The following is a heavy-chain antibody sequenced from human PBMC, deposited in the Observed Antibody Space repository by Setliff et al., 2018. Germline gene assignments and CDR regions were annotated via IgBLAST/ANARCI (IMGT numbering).Heavy chain of an antibody. CDR3: MSTPSGTYSTYYYYYNMDV. Sequence: PGGSLRLSSAASGFTFSNAWMSWVRQAPGKGLEWVGQIKRKTDGETTDYAAPVKGRFIISRDDSKRTLYLQMNSLKNEDTALYYCMSTPSGTYSTYYYYYNMDVWGKGTQVTV. V-gene: IGHV3-15*01. D-gene: IGHD3-10*01. CDR2: IKRKTDGETT. J-gene: IGHJ6*03. CDR1: GFTFSNAW.